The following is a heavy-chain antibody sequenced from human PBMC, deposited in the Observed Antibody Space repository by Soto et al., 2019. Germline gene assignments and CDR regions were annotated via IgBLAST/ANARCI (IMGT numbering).Heavy chain of an antibody. CDR1: GGTFSSYT. CDR3: AGHREYSSSLDAFDI. CDR2: IIPILGIA. D-gene: IGHD6-13*01. V-gene: IGHV1-69*02. Sequence: QVQLVQSGAEVKKPGSSVKVSCKASGGTFSSYTISWVRQAPGQGLEWMGRIIPILGIANYAQKFQGRVTITADKSTSTAHMEMSSLSSEDTAVYYCAGHREYSSSLDAFDIWGQGTMVTVSS. J-gene: IGHJ3*02.